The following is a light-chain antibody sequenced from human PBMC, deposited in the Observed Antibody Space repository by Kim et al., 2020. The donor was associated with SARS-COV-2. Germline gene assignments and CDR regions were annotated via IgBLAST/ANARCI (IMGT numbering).Light chain of an antibody. CDR3: QQFRGSPYT. V-gene: IGKV1-13*02. Sequence: SASVRDRVTITCRAGQGISSALAWYQQKPGKTPKLLIYDASILESGVPSRFSGSGSGTDFTLTISSLQPEDFATYYCQQFRGSPYTFGQGTNWRS. J-gene: IGKJ2*01. CDR1: QGISSA. CDR2: DAS.